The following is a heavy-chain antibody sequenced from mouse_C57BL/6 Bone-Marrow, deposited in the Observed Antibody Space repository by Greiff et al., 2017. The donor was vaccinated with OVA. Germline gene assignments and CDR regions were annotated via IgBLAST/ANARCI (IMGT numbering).Heavy chain of an antibody. J-gene: IGHJ4*01. D-gene: IGHD2-1*01. Sequence: VMLVESGPGLVQPSQSLSITCTVSGFSLTSYGVHWVRQSPGKGLEWLGVIWSGGSTDYNAAFISRLSISKDNSKSQVFFKMNSLQADDTAIYYCARRDGNYGAYYAMDYWGQGTSVTVSS. CDR2: IWSGGST. CDR3: ARRDGNYGAYYAMDY. CDR1: GFSLTSYG. V-gene: IGHV2-2*01.